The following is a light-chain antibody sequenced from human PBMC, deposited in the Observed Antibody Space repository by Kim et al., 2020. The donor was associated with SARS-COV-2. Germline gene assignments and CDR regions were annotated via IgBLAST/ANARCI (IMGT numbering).Light chain of an antibody. CDR2: DAS. J-gene: IGKJ2*01. CDR1: HDISNH. Sequence: DIQMTQSPSSLSASVGDRVTITCQASHDISNHLNWYQQKSGKAPKLLIYDASNLETGVPPKFSGIGSGTDFTFTITSLQPEDIATYYCQQYDNLPYTFGQGTKLEI. V-gene: IGKV1-33*01. CDR3: QQYDNLPYT.